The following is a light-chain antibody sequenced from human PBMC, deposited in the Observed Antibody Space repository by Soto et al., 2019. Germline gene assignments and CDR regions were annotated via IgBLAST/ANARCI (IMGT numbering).Light chain of an antibody. J-gene: IGKJ5*01. V-gene: IGKV3-15*01. CDR2: GAS. CDR3: QQRSNWRIT. Sequence: EIVMTQSPDTLSVSPGERATLSCRASQSVSSNLAWYQQKPGQAPRLLIYGASTRATGFPARFSGSGSGTDFTLTISSLEPEDFAVYYCQQRSNWRITFGQGTRLEIK. CDR1: QSVSSN.